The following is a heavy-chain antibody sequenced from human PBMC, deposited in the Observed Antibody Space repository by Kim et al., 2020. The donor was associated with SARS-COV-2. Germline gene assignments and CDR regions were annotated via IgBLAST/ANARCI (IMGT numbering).Heavy chain of an antibody. CDR1: GGSFSGYY. V-gene: IGHV4-34*01. Sequence: SETLSLTCAVYGGSFSGYYWSWIRQPPGKGLEWIGEINHSGSTNYNPSLKSRVTISVDTSKNQFSLKLSSVTAADTAVYYCARGLSLYWWCMLCDWFDPWGQGTLVTVSS. CDR3: ARGLSLYWWCMLCDWFDP. J-gene: IGHJ5*02. CDR2: INHSGST. D-gene: IGHD2-8*02.